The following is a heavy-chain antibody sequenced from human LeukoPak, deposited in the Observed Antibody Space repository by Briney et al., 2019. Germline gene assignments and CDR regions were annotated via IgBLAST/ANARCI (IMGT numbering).Heavy chain of an antibody. CDR3: ARAYSSSWYWNWFDP. CDR2: IYYSGST. V-gene: IGHV4-61*09. J-gene: IGHJ5*02. D-gene: IGHD6-13*01. CDR1: GGSISSGFYD. Sequence: SETLSLTCTVSGGSISSGFYDWYWIRQPAGKGLEWIGHIYYSGSTNYNPSLKSRVTISVDTSKNQFSLKLSSVSAADTAVYYCARAYSSSWYWNWFDPWGQGTLVTVSS.